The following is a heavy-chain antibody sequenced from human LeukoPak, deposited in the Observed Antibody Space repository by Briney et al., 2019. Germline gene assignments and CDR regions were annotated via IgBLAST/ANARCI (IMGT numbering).Heavy chain of an antibody. CDR3: ARYQYYYDSSGYRYYFDY. D-gene: IGHD3-22*01. J-gene: IGHJ4*02. CDR2: IKQDGSEK. Sequence: GGALRLSCAASGFTFSSYWMSWVRQAPGKGLEWVANIKQDGSEKYYVESVKGRFTISRDNAKNSLYLQMTSLRAEDTAVYYCARYQYYYDSSGYRYYFDYWGQGTLVTVSS. V-gene: IGHV3-7*01. CDR1: GFTFSSYW.